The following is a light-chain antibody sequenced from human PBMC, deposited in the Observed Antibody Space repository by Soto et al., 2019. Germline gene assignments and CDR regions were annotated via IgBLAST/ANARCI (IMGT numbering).Light chain of an antibody. Sequence: QSALTQPPSASGSPGQSVTISCTGTSSDVGGYNYVSWYQQHPGKAPKLMIYEVNKRPSGVPDRFSGSKSGNTASLTVSGLQAEDEADYNCSSHAGSNNLLVFGGGTKLTVL. J-gene: IGLJ2*01. CDR3: SSHAGSNNLLV. V-gene: IGLV2-8*01. CDR1: SSDVGGYNY. CDR2: EVN.